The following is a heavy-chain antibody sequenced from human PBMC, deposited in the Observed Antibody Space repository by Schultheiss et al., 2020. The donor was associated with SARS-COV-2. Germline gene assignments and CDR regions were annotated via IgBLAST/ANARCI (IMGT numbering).Heavy chain of an antibody. D-gene: IGHD5/OR15-5a*01. CDR2: IYTSGST. CDR1: GGSLLLSS. CDR3: ARENLRTDYYYYYMDV. Sequence: SETLSLTCTVSGGSLLLSSFLFLRQPAGKGLEWIGRIYTSGSTNYNPSLKSRVTISVDTSKNQFSLKLSSVTAADTAVYYCARENLRTDYYYYYMDVWGKGTTVTVSS. J-gene: IGHJ6*03. V-gene: IGHV4-4*07.